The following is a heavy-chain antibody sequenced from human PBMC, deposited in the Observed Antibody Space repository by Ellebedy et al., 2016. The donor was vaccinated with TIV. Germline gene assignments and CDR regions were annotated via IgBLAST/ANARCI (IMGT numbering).Heavy chain of an antibody. CDR3: AKAIKYQPLLTYYFDY. CDR1: GITVSSNY. CDR2: IYSAGST. D-gene: IGHD2-2*01. V-gene: IGHV3-53*05. J-gene: IGHJ4*02. Sequence: GGSLRLXCAAYGITVSSNYMSWVRQAPGKGPEWVSVIYSAGSTFYADSVKGRFTISRDNAKNSLYLQMNSLRAEDTALYYCAKAIKYQPLLTYYFDYWGQGTLVTVSS.